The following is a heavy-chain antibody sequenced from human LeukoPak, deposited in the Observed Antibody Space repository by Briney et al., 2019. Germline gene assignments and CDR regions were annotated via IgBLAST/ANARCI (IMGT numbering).Heavy chain of an antibody. D-gene: IGHD3-16*02. CDR2: ISTSSSSI. J-gene: IGHJ4*02. Sequence: AGGSLRLSCATSGFTFSDYSMNWVRKAPGKGLEWVASISTSSSSIYHADSVKGRFTISRDNAKNSLYLQMNSLRDEDTAVYYCAREGSSPFYDYVWRSYRRNDYYFDYWGQGALVTVSS. CDR3: AREGSSPFYDYVWRSYRRNDYYFDY. CDR1: GFTFSDYS. V-gene: IGHV3-48*02.